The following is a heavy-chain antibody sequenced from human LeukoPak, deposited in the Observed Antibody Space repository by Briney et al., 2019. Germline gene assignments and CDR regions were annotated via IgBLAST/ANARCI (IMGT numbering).Heavy chain of an antibody. Sequence: PSETLSLTCTVSGGSISSSSYYWGWLRQPPGKGLEWIGSIYYSGSTYYNPSLKSRVTISVDTSKNQFSLKLSSVTAADTAVYYCARENLTTVVTDYWGQGTLVTVSS. CDR3: ARENLTTVVTDY. V-gene: IGHV4-39*07. CDR1: GGSISSSSYY. CDR2: IYYSGST. D-gene: IGHD4-23*01. J-gene: IGHJ4*02.